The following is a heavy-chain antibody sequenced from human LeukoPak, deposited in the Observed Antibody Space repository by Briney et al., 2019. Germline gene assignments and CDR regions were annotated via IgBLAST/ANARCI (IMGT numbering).Heavy chain of an antibody. CDR1: GGSISSSSYY. J-gene: IGHJ5*02. Sequence: PSETLSLTCTVSGGSISSSSYYWGWIRQPPGKGLEWIGSIYYSGSTYYNPSLKSRVSISVDTSKNQFSLKLSSVTAADTAVYYCERVGTYDSSGLDWFDPWGQGTLVTVSS. D-gene: IGHD3-22*01. CDR2: IYYSGST. V-gene: IGHV4-39*07. CDR3: ERVGTYDSSGLDWFDP.